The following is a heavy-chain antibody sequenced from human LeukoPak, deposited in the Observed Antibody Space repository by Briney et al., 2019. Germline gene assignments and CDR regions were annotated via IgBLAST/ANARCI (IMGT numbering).Heavy chain of an antibody. V-gene: IGHV3-23*01. D-gene: IGHD1-26*01. Sequence: PGGSLRLSCAASGFTFSSYAMSWVRQAPGKGLEWVSAISGSGGSTYYADSVKGRFTISRDNAKNSLYLQMNSLRVEDTAVYYCARDPYNGSYGDYYYYYMDVWGRGTTVTISS. J-gene: IGHJ6*03. CDR2: ISGSGGST. CDR3: ARDPYNGSYGDYYYYYMDV. CDR1: GFTFSSYA.